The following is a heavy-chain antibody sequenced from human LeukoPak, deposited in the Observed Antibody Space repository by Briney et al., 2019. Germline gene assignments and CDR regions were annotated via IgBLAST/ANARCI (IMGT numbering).Heavy chain of an antibody. Sequence: GGSLRLSCAASGFTFSTYSMSWVRLAPGKGLEWVSGISGSGANTYYADSVKGRFTVSRDNSKNTLYLQMNSLRAEDTAVFYCAKYPASGGYFDYWGQGTLVTVSS. D-gene: IGHD6-13*01. CDR2: ISGSGANT. J-gene: IGHJ4*02. CDR3: AKYPASGGYFDY. V-gene: IGHV3-23*01. CDR1: GFTFSTYS.